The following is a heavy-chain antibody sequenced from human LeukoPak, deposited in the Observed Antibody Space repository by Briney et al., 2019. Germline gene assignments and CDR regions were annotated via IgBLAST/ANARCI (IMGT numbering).Heavy chain of an antibody. V-gene: IGHV3-7*01. Sequence: AGSLRLSCVASGFTFTNYWMSWVRQAPGKGLEWVASLRQDASEIHYVDSVEGRFTISRDNAQRSVFLQMNRLRVEDTAVYYCARGGYYRYDYWGQGTLVTVSS. CDR1: GFTFTNYW. J-gene: IGHJ4*02. D-gene: IGHD2-21*01. CDR2: LRQDASEI. CDR3: ARGGYYRYDY.